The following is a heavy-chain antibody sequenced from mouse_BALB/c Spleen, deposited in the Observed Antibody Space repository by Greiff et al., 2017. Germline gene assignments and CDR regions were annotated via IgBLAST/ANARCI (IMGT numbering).Heavy chain of an antibody. CDR3: ARDYRPLSGAMDY. Sequence: QVQLKESGAELVRPGVSVKISCKGSGYTFTDYAMHWVKQSHAKSLEWIGVISTYYGDASYNQKFKGKATMTVDKSSSTAYMELARLTSEDSAIYYCARDYRPLSGAMDYWGQGTSVTVSS. J-gene: IGHJ4*01. D-gene: IGHD2-14*01. CDR1: GYTFTDYA. CDR2: ISTYYGDA. V-gene: IGHV1S137*01.